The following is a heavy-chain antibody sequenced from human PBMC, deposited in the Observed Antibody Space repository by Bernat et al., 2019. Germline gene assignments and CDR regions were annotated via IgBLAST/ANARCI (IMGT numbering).Heavy chain of an antibody. Sequence: EVQLLESGGGLAQPGGSLRLSCAASGFTFSSYAMSWVRQAPGKGLGWVSGISGSGGSTYYADSVKGRFTISRDNSKNTLYLQMNSLRVEDTAVYYCAKLPGNPRNWAYFDYWGQGTLVTVSS. J-gene: IGHJ4*02. V-gene: IGHV3-23*01. CDR2: ISGSGGST. CDR1: GFTFSSYA. D-gene: IGHD1-14*01. CDR3: AKLPGNPRNWAYFDY.